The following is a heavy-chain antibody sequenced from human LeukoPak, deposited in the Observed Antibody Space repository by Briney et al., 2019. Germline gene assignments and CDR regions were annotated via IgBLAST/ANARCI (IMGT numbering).Heavy chain of an antibody. Sequence: SETLSLTCTVSGGSTSSYLWSWIRQPPGKGLEWIAYIYYSGSTNYNPSLKSRVAISVDTSKNQFSLKLSSVTAADTAVYYCATAYDTGGYYRYWGQGTLVTVSS. CDR1: GGSTSSYL. CDR2: IYYSGST. D-gene: IGHD3-22*01. CDR3: ATAYDTGGYYRY. J-gene: IGHJ4*02. V-gene: IGHV4-59*01.